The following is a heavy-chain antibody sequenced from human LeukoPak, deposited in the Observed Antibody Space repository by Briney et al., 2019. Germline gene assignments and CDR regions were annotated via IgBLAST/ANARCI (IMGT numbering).Heavy chain of an antibody. D-gene: IGHD3-3*01. CDR1: GFTFSSYW. V-gene: IGHV3-23*01. J-gene: IGHJ4*02. CDR2: ISGSGGST. CDR3: AKTPYDFWSGYSPFDY. Sequence: QPGGSLRLSCAASGFTFSSYWMSWVRQAPGKGLEWVSAISGSGGSTYYADSVKGRFTISRDNSKNTLYLQMNSLRAEDTAVYYCAKTPYDFWSGYSPFDYWGQGTLVTVSS.